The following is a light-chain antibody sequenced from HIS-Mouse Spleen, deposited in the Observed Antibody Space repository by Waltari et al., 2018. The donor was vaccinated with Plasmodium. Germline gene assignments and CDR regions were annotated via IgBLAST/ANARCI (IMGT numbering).Light chain of an antibody. Sequence: EIVLTQSPATRSVSPGERATLSCRASQSVSSNLAWYQQKPGQAPRHLIYGASTRATGIPARFSGSGSGTEFTLTISSMQSEDFAVYYCQQYNNWPRGTFGQGTKVEIK. J-gene: IGKJ1*01. V-gene: IGKV3-15*01. CDR1: QSVSSN. CDR3: QQYNNWPRGT. CDR2: GAS.